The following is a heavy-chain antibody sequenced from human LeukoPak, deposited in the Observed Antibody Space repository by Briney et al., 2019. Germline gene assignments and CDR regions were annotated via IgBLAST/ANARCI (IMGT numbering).Heavy chain of an antibody. CDR3: AYSVSAAINNFFDP. V-gene: IGHV1-2*02. Sequence: GSVKVSCKASGYTFSGYYMHWVRQAPGQGLEWMGWINPNSGGTNYAQKFQGRVTMTTDKSTSTAYMDLTTLTSDDTAVYFCAYSVSAAINNFFDPWGQGTLVTVSS. CDR1: GYTFSGYY. D-gene: IGHD2-2*02. J-gene: IGHJ5*02. CDR2: INPNSGGT.